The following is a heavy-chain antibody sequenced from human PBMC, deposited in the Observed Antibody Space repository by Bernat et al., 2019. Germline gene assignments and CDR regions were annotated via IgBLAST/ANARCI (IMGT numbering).Heavy chain of an antibody. D-gene: IGHD4-23*01. CDR2: ISYDGSNK. CDR3: ARPREVTPRYYGMDV. V-gene: IGHV3-30-3*01. Sequence: QVQLVESGGGVVQPGRSLRLSCAASGFTFSSYAMHWVRQAPGKGLEWVAVISYDGSNKYYADSVKGRFTISRDNSKNTLYLQMNSLRAEDTAVYYCARPREVTPRYYGMDVWGQGTTVTISS. CDR1: GFTFSSYA. J-gene: IGHJ6*02.